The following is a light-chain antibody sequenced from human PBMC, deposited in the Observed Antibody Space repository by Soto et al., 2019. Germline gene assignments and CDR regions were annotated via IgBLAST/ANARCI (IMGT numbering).Light chain of an antibody. CDR1: KNDIGAYDF. J-gene: IGLJ1*01. CDR2: EVV. V-gene: IGLV2-8*01. Sequence: QSALTQPPSASGSPGQSVTISCTGTKNDIGAYDFVSWYQHHPGKAPRLIIYEVVQRPSGVPDRFSGSKSGNTASLTVSGLQAADEADYCCKSYAGRNNYVFGSGTKVTVL. CDR3: KSYAGRNNYV.